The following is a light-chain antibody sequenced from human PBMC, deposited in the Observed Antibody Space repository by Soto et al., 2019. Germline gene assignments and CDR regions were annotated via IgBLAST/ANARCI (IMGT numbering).Light chain of an antibody. CDR1: SRDVGGSNY. CDR2: EVS. J-gene: IGLJ1*01. CDR3: SSYTSGSSHYV. Sequence: QSALIQPASVSGSPGQSITISCTGTSRDVGGSNYVSWYQHHPHRAPKLLIYEVSYRPSGVSSRFSGSKSGNTASLTISGLQAEDEADYYCSSYTSGSSHYVFGTGTKLTVL. V-gene: IGLV2-14*01.